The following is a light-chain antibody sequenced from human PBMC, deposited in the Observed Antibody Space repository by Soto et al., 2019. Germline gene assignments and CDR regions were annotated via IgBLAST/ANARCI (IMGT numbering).Light chain of an antibody. V-gene: IGKV3-15*01. Sequence: EIVMTQSPATLSVSPGERSTLSCRASQIVSSNLAWYQQKPGQAPRLLSYGASTMSTGIPARFSGSGSGTEFTLTISSLQSEEFAVYYCQQYNNWPPLTFGGGTKVEIK. CDR2: GAS. CDR1: QIVSSN. CDR3: QQYNNWPPLT. J-gene: IGKJ4*01.